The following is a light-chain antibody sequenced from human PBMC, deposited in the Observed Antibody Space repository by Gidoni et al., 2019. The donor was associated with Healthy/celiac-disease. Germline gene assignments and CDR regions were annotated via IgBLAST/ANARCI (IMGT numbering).Light chain of an antibody. CDR2: NAS. Sequence: EIVLTQSSATLSLSPGQTATLSCRASQSVSSYLAWYQQKPGQAPRLLIYNASNRATGIPARFSGSGSGTDFTLTISSLEPEDFAVYYCQQRSNWPRLTFXGXTKVEIK. J-gene: IGKJ4*01. CDR1: QSVSSY. CDR3: QQRSNWPRLT. V-gene: IGKV3-11*01.